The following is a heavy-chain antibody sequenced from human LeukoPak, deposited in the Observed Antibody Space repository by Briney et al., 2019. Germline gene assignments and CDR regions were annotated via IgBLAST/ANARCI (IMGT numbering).Heavy chain of an antibody. CDR2: IYYSGST. CDR1: GGSISSSSYY. D-gene: IGHD6-13*01. Sequence: SETLSLTCTVSGGSISSSSYYWGWIRQPPGKGLEWIGSIYYSGSTYYNPSLKSRVTISVDTSKNQFSLKLSSVTAADTAVYYCAREGEIAAALDYWGQGTLVTVSS. J-gene: IGHJ4*02. CDR3: AREGEIAAALDY. V-gene: IGHV4-39*07.